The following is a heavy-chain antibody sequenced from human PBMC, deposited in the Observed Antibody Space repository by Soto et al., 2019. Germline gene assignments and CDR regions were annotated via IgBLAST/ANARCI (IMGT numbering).Heavy chain of an antibody. CDR1: GFTFGDYA. CDR2: IRSKAYGGTT. V-gene: IGHV3-49*03. D-gene: IGHD1-26*01. Sequence: GGSLRLSCTASGFTFGDYAMSWFRQAPGKGLEWVGFIRSKAYGGTTEYAASVKGRFAISRDDSKSIAYLQMNSLKTEDTAVYYCTREVFEWELPLAYYFDYWGKGTLVNVSS. CDR3: TREVFEWELPLAYYFDY. J-gene: IGHJ4*02.